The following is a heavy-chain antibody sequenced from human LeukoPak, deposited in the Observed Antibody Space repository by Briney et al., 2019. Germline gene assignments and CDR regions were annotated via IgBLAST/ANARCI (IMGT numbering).Heavy chain of an antibody. CDR3: ARLLDRSGYYLYYLDY. V-gene: IGHV5-51*01. J-gene: IGHJ4*02. CDR2: IYPGDSDS. D-gene: IGHD3-22*01. CDR1: GYRFTDYW. Sequence: GESLQISCKGSGYRFTDYWIAWVRQMPGKGLEWMGIIYPGDSDSRYSPSFQGQVTFSADKSISTAYLQWSSLKASDTAVYYCARLLDRSGYYLYYLDYWGQGTLVTVSS.